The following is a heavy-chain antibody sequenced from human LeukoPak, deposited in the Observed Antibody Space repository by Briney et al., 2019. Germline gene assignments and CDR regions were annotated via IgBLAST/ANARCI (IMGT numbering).Heavy chain of an antibody. V-gene: IGHV4-34*01. CDR1: GGSFSDYY. D-gene: IGHD5-12*01. J-gene: IGHJ5*02. Sequence: SETLSLTCAVYGGSFSDYYWSWIRQPPGKGLEWIGSIYHSGSTYYNPSLKSRVTISVDTSKNQFSLKLSSVTAADTAVYYCARDTADSGYDPWGQGTLVTVSS. CDR2: IYHSGST. CDR3: ARDTADSGYDP.